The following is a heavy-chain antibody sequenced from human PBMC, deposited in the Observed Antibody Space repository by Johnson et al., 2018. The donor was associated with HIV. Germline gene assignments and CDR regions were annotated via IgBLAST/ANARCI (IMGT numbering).Heavy chain of an antibody. CDR1: GFTFRSYW. J-gene: IGHJ3*02. Sequence: VQLVESGGGVERPGGSLRLSCVASGFTFRSYWMSWVRQAPGKGLEWVANINRDGSEKYYVDSVKGRFTISRDNFKNTLYLQMNSLRAEDTAVYYCARALTTDAFDIWGQGTMVTVSS. CDR2: INRDGSEK. V-gene: IGHV3-7*01. CDR3: ARALTTDAFDI. D-gene: IGHD4-17*01.